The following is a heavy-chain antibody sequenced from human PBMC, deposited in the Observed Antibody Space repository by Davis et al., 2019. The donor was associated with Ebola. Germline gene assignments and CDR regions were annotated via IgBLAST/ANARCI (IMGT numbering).Heavy chain of an antibody. CDR2: IYYSGRT. D-gene: IGHD5-18*01. Sequence: SETLSLTCTVSGGSISSSSDYWGWIRQPPGKGLEWIGSIYYSGRTYYNPSLKSRVTISVDTSKNQFSLKLSSVTAADTAVYYCARGRRYSYGPPRYWGQGTLVTVSS. V-gene: IGHV4-39*07. CDR3: ARGRRYSYGPPRY. J-gene: IGHJ4*02. CDR1: GGSISSSSDY.